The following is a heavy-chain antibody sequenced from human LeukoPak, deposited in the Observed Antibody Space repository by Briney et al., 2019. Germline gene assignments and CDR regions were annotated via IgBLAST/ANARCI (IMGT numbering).Heavy chain of an antibody. V-gene: IGHV4-59*01. CDR1: GGSISSYY. J-gene: IGHJ1*01. D-gene: IGHD6-13*01. CDR2: IYYSGST. CDR3: ARAAAAAPAEYFQH. Sequence: SETLSLTCTLSGGSISSYYWSWIRQPPGKGLEWIGYIYYSGSTNYNPSLKSRVTISVDTSKNQFSLKLSSVTAADTAVYYCARAAAAAPAEYFQHWGQGTLVTVSS.